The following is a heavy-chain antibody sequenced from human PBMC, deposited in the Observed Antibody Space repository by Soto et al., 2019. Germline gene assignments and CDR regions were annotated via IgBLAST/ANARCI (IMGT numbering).Heavy chain of an antibody. CDR3: ARQGSDYGDYRR. J-gene: IGHJ4*02. V-gene: IGHV4-39*01. CDR1: GGSISSSSYY. CDR2: IYYSGST. D-gene: IGHD4-17*01. Sequence: SETLSLTCTVSGGSISSSSYYWGWIRQPPGKGLEWIGSIYYSGSTYYNPSLKSRVTISVDTSKNQFSLKLSSVTAADTAVYYCARQGSDYGDYRRWGQGTLVTVSS.